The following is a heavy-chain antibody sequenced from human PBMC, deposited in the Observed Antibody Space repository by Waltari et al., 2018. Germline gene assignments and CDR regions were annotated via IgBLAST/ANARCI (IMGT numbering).Heavy chain of an antibody. CDR2: TKQDGRER. J-gene: IGHJ4*02. D-gene: IGHD1-26*01. CDR1: GFTFSTSC. Sequence: EVQLLESGGGLVQPGGSLRLSCAPSGFTFSTSCITWVRQTPGKGLEWVATTKQDGRERYYGASVKGRFTISRDNAKNSLFLQMNSLRAEDSAMYYCTRGVVGATKGFDSWGQGTLVTVSS. V-gene: IGHV3-7*01. CDR3: TRGVVGATKGFDS.